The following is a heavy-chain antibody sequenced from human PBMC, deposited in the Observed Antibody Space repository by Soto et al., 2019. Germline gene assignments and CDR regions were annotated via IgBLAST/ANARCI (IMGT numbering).Heavy chain of an antibody. J-gene: IGHJ3*02. CDR1: GGFVSSGSYY. CDR2: MSHSGGT. CDR3: ARVERGTATTVVDAFDI. D-gene: IGHD1-1*01. V-gene: IGHV4-34*01. Sequence: QAQLQQWGAGLLKPSETLSLTCAVYGGFVSSGSYYWSWIRQPPGKGLGWIGEMSHSGGTHFNPSLKSRVTISVDTSKNQFSLKMSSVTAADTALYYCARVERGTATTVVDAFDIWGPGTMVTVSS.